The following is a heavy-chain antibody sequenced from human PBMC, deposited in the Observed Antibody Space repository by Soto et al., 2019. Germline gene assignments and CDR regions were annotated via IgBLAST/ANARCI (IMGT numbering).Heavy chain of an antibody. J-gene: IGHJ4*02. CDR2: IDPSDSQT. V-gene: IGHV5-10-1*01. D-gene: IGHD3-22*01. Sequence: PRQSLMISCKGSGYSFAGYWIKWVRQKPGKCLEWMGRIDPSDSQTYYSPSLRGHVTISVTKSITTVFLEWSSLRASDTSMYYCARQIYDSDTGPNFQYYFDSSGQGT. CDR3: ARQIYDSDTGPNFQYYFDS. CDR1: GYSFAGYW.